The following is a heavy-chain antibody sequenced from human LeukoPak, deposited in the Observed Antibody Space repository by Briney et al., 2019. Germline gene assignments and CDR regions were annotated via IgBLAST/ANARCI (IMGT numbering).Heavy chain of an antibody. D-gene: IGHD4-17*01. J-gene: IGHJ4*02. CDR1: GFTVSSNY. CDR2: IYSGGST. Sequence: GRTLRLSCAVSGFTVSSNYMSWVREAPRKGLEGGSVIYSGGSTYYADSVKGRFTISRDNSKNTLYLQMNSLRAEDTAVYYCARDGAHDYGDYDFDYWGQGTLVTVSS. V-gene: IGHV3-66*02. CDR3: ARDGAHDYGDYDFDY.